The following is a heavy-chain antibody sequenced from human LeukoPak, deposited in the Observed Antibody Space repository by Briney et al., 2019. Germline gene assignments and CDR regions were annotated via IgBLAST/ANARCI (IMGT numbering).Heavy chain of an antibody. J-gene: IGHJ3*02. Sequence: PSETLSLTCTVSGGSISSYYWSWLRQPPGKGLEWIGYIYYSGSTNYNPSLKSRVTILVDTSKNQFSLKLSSVTAADTAVYYCARHLDSSGYDAFDIWGQGTMVTVSS. V-gene: IGHV4-59*08. CDR1: GGSISSYY. CDR2: IYYSGST. CDR3: ARHLDSSGYDAFDI. D-gene: IGHD3-22*01.